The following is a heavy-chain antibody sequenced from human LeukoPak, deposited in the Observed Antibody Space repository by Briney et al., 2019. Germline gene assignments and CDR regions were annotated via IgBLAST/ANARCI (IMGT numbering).Heavy chain of an antibody. V-gene: IGHV4-30-2*01. CDR1: GGSISSGGYS. Sequence: SQTLSLTCAVSGGSISSGGYSWSWIRQPPGKGLEWIGYIYHSGSTYYNPSLKSRVTISVDRSKNQFSLKLSSVTAADTAVYYCARALGSGSKGGFDYWGQGTLVTVSS. J-gene: IGHJ4*02. CDR3: ARALGSGSKGGFDY. D-gene: IGHD3-10*01. CDR2: IYHSGST.